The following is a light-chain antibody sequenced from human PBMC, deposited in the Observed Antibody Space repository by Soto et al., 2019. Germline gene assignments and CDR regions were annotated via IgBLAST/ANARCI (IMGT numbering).Light chain of an antibody. CDR3: TSYTSSSTLDV. J-gene: IGLJ1*01. V-gene: IGLV2-14*01. CDR2: EVS. CDR1: SSDVGGYNY. Sequence: QSVLTQPASVSGSPGQSITISCTGTSSDVGGYNYVSWYQQHPGKAPKLIIYEVSNRPTGVPNRFSGSKSGHTASLTISGLQSEDEADYFCTSYTSSSTLDVFGTGTKVTVL.